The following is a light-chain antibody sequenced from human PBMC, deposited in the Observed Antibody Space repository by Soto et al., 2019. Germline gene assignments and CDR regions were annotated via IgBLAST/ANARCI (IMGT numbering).Light chain of an antibody. V-gene: IGLV2-14*01. Sequence: QSALTQPASVSGSPGQSVTLSCTGTNSDVGGYNYVSWYQHHPGKGPKLIIYEVTKRPSGVSNRFSGSKSGNTASLTISGLQAEDEADYYCSSYTTSTTRVFGGGTKVTVL. CDR1: NSDVGGYNY. CDR3: SSYTTSTTRV. J-gene: IGLJ3*02. CDR2: EVT.